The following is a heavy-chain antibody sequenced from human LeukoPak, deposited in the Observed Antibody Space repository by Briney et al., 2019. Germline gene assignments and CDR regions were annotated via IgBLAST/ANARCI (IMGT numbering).Heavy chain of an antibody. CDR2: IKQDGSEK. CDR1: GFTFSSYW. CDR3: AELGITMIGGV. Sequence: GGSLRLSCAASGFTFSSYWMSWVRQAPGKGLGWVPNIKQDGSEKYYVDAVKVRFTISRDNAKNSLYLQMNSVRAEDTAVYYCAELGITMIGGVWGKGTTVTISS. J-gene: IGHJ6*04. D-gene: IGHD3-10*02. V-gene: IGHV3-7*01.